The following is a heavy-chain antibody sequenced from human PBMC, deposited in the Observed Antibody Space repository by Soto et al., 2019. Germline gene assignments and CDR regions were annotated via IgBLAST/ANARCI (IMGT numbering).Heavy chain of an antibody. CDR2: IYYSGST. Sequence: PSETLSLTCSVSGASINTDDHYWAWLRQPPGKGLEWIGYIYYSGSTNYNPSLKSRVTISVDTSKNQFSLKLSSVTAADTAVYYCAREWDRDPAGIRPPAFDIWGQGTMVTVSS. D-gene: IGHD1-26*01. J-gene: IGHJ3*02. V-gene: IGHV4-61*08. CDR1: GASINTDDHY. CDR3: AREWDRDPAGIRPPAFDI.